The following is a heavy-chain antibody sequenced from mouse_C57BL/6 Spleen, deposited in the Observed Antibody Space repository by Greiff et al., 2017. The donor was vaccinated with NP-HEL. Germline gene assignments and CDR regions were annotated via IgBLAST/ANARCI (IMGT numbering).Heavy chain of an antibody. D-gene: IGHD2-3*01. CDR2: IDPSDSYT. V-gene: IGHV1-59*01. J-gene: IGHJ4*01. Sequence: QVQLQQPGAELVRPGTSVKLSCKASGYTFTSYWMHWVKQRPGQGLEWIGVIDPSDSYTNYNQQFKGKATLTVDTSSSTAYMQLSSLTSEDSAVYYCARRACYYTSMDYWGQGTSVTVSS. CDR3: ARRACYYTSMDY. CDR1: GYTFTSYW.